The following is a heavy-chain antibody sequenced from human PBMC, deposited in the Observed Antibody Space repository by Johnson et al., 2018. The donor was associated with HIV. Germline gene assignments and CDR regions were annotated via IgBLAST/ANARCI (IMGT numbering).Heavy chain of an antibody. CDR1: GFTFSNYA. J-gene: IGHJ3*02. CDR3: ARGGAGVAAAEDAFDI. CDR2: ISGRAGRT. Sequence: LVESGGDLVLPGGSLRLSCAASGFTFSNYAMSWVRQAPGKGLQWVSTISGRAGRTDYADSVKGRFTLSRDNSKNTLYLQMNSLRAEDTALYYCARGGAGVAAAEDAFDIWGQGTMVTVSS. D-gene: IGHD6-13*01. V-gene: IGHV3-23*04.